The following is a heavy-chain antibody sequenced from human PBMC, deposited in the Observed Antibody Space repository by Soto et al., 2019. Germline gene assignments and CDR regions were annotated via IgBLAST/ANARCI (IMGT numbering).Heavy chain of an antibody. CDR2: ISGSGGTT. D-gene: IGHD6-13*01. CDR3: AKNGRAAAMYNWFDP. CDR1: GFTFSSYA. Sequence: EVQLLESGGGLVQPGGSLRLSCTGSGFTFSSYAMNWVRQAPGKGLECVSTISGSGGTTYYADSVKGRFTISRDNSKNTLYMQMSSLRAEDTDVYYCAKNGRAAAMYNWFDPWGQGTLVTVSS. J-gene: IGHJ5*02. V-gene: IGHV3-23*01.